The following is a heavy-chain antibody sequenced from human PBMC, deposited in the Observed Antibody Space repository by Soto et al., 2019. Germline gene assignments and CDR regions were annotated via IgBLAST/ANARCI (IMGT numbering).Heavy chain of an antibody. D-gene: IGHD4-17*01. J-gene: IGHJ4*02. Sequence: GGSLRLSCAASGFTFGSYAMHWVRQAQGKGLEWVAVISYDGSNKYYADSVKGRFTISRDNSKNTLYLQMNSLRAEDTAVYYCARDYGDKRGAKSYFDYWGQGTLVTVSS. CDR2: ISYDGSNK. CDR1: GFTFGSYA. V-gene: IGHV3-30-3*01. CDR3: ARDYGDKRGAKSYFDY.